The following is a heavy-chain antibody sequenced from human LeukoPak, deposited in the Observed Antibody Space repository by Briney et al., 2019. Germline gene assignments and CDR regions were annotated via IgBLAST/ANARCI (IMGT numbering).Heavy chain of an antibody. Sequence: ASVKVSCKASGYTFTGYYMHWVRQAPGQGLEWMGWINPNSGGTNYAQKFQGRVTMTRDTSISTAYMELSRLRSDDTAVYYCARDALWCSGGSCYSGAHDYWGQGTLVTVSS. CDR3: ARDALWCSGGSCYSGAHDY. J-gene: IGHJ4*02. D-gene: IGHD2-15*01. V-gene: IGHV1-2*02. CDR2: INPNSGGT. CDR1: GYTFTGYY.